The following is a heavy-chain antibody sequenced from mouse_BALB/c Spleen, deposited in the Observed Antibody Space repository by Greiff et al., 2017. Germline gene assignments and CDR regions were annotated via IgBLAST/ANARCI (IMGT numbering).Heavy chain of an antibody. CDR3: AKYYGNYDYWYFDV. D-gene: IGHD2-1*01. CDR1: GYTFTDYN. CDR2: IYPYNGGT. V-gene: IGHV1S29*02. Sequence: VQLQQSGPELVKPGASVKISCKASGYTFTDYNMHWVKQSHGKSLEWIGYIYPYNGGTGYNQKFKSKATLTVDNSSSTAYMELRSLTSEDSAVYYCAKYYGNYDYWYFDVWGAGTTVTVSS. J-gene: IGHJ1*01.